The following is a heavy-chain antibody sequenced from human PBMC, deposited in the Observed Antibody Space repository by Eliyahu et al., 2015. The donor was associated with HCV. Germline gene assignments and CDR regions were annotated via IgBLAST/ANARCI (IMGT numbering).Heavy chain of an antibody. CDR3: AKDGHQRPLQH. V-gene: IGHV3-23*01. CDR2: INDSGAST. CDR1: GFIFSSHT. D-gene: IGHD3/OR15-3a*01. J-gene: IGHJ1*01. Sequence: EVQLLESGGGLVQPGGSLRXSXADXGFIFSSHTMHWVRQAPGKGLEWVSGINDSGASTYYXDSVKGRFTISRDNSKNTLSLQMNNLRAEDTAVYYCAKDGHQRPLQHWGQGTLVSVSS.